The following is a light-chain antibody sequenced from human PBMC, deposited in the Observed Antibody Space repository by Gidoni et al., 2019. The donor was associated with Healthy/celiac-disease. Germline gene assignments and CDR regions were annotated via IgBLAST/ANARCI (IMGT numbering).Light chain of an antibody. V-gene: IGKV3-15*01. J-gene: IGKJ5*01. CDR1: QSVSSN. Sequence: TLSVCPGERATLSGRASQSVSSNLAWYQQKPGQAPRLLIYGASTRATGIPARFSGSGSGTEFTLTISSLQSEDFAVYYCQQYNNWPPITFGQGTRLEIK. CDR3: QQYNNWPPIT. CDR2: GAS.